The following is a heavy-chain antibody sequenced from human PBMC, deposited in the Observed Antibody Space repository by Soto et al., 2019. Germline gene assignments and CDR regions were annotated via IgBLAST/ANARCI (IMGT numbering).Heavy chain of an antibody. D-gene: IGHD2-15*01. CDR1: GFTFSSHW. CDR3: ARGIRIYYAMDV. CDR2: LNGDGTTT. V-gene: IGHV3-74*01. Sequence: EVQLVESGGGLVQPGGSQRLSCEASGFTFSSHWMHWVRQVPGKGLVWVSRLNGDGTTTNYADSVKGRFTISRDNAKNTVYLQMSSLSAEDTAVYYCARGIRIYYAMDVWGQGTTVTVSS. J-gene: IGHJ6*02.